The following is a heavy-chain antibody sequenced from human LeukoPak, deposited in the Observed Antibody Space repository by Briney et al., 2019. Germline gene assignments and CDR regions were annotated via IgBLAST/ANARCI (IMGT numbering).Heavy chain of an antibody. V-gene: IGHV4-39*07. CDR3: ARENTYYDFWSGYQ. Sequence: SETQSLTCTVSGGSISSSSYYWGWIRQPPGKGLEWIGSIYYSGSTYYNPYLKSRVTISVDTSKNQFSLKLSSVTAADTAVYYCARENTYYDFWSGYQWGQGTLVTVSS. CDR1: GGSISSSSYY. D-gene: IGHD3-3*01. CDR2: IYYSGST. J-gene: IGHJ4*02.